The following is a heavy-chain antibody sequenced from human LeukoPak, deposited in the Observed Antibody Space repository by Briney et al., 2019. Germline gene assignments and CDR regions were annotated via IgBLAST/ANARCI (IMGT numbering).Heavy chain of an antibody. J-gene: IGHJ4*02. Sequence: GGSLRLSCAASGFTFSSCEMNWVRQTPGKGLEWVSYIDSSGTTIYYADSVKGRFTISRDNAKNSLYLQMNSLRGEDTAVYYCATGGVHYYDTSADYWGQGTLVTVSS. CDR2: IDSSGTTI. V-gene: IGHV3-48*03. CDR3: ATGGVHYYDTSADY. D-gene: IGHD3-22*01. CDR1: GFTFSSCE.